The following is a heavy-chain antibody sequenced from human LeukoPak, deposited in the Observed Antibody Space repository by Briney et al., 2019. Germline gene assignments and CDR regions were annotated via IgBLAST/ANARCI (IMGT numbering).Heavy chain of an antibody. V-gene: IGHV3-21*01. CDR1: GFTFSSYS. CDR2: ISSSSSYI. J-gene: IGHJ4*02. CDR3: ARSDSHYFDY. D-gene: IGHD3-3*01. Sequence: GGSPRLSCAASGFTFSSYSMNWVRQAPGKGLEWVSSISSSSSYIYYADSVKGRFTISRDNAKNSLYLQMNSLRAEDTAVYYCARSDSHYFDYWGQGTLVTVSS.